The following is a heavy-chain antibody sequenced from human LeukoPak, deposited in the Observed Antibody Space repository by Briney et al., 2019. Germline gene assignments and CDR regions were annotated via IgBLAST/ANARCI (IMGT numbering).Heavy chain of an antibody. V-gene: IGHV1-2*02. Sequence: ASVKVSCKASGYTFTGSYMHWVRQAPGQGLEWMGWINPNSGGTNYAQKFQGRVTMTRDTSISTAYMELSRLRSDDTAVYYCAREQQQLSKTYYYYYGMDVWGQGTTVTVSS. D-gene: IGHD6-13*01. CDR2: INPNSGGT. J-gene: IGHJ6*02. CDR1: GYTFTGSY. CDR3: AREQQQLSKTYYYYYGMDV.